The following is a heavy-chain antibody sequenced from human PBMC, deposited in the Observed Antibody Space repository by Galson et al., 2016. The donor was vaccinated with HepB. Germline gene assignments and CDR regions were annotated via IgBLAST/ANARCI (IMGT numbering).Heavy chain of an antibody. CDR2: ISGTGSYT. D-gene: IGHD1-26*01. CDR1: GFTFTTYS. Sequence: SLRLSCAASGFTFTTYSMNWVRQAPGKGLEWVSSISGTGSYTYFADSVEGRFTISRDNAKKSVYLQMNSLRAEDTAVYYCARDVDGSSSDAFDFWGQGTMVTVSS. J-gene: IGHJ3*01. CDR3: ARDVDGSSSDAFDF. V-gene: IGHV3-21*01.